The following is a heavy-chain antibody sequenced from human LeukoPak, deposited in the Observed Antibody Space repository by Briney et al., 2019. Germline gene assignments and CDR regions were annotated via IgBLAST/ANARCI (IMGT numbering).Heavy chain of an antibody. CDR3: ARDSYGDYSFDY. Sequence: PGGSLRLSCTASGINFRAYWMSWVRQAPGKGLEWVSYISSSSTMYYADSVKGRFTISRDNAKNSLYLQMNSLRAEDTAVYYCARDSYGDYSFDYWGQGTLVTVSS. CDR2: ISSSSTM. J-gene: IGHJ4*02. V-gene: IGHV3-69-1*01. D-gene: IGHD4-17*01. CDR1: GINFRAYW.